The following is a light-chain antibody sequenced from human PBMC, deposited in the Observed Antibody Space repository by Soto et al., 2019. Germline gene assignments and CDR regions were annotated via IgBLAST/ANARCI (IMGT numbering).Light chain of an antibody. J-gene: IGLJ1*01. Sequence: QPVLTQPASVSGSPGQSITISCTGTSSDVGSYNLVSWYQQHTGKAPKVMIYEVSKRPSGVPNRFSGSKSGNTASLTISGLQAEDEADYYCCSYAGSSTDVVGTGTQLTV. V-gene: IGLV2-23*02. CDR1: SSDVGSYNL. CDR2: EVS. CDR3: CSYAGSSTDV.